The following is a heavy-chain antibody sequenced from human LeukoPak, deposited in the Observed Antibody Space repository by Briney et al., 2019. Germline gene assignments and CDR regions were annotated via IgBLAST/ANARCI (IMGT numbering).Heavy chain of an antibody. CDR2: MYHSGST. Sequence: SETLSLTCSVSGYSISSGYDWGWIRQPPGKGLEWIGGMYHSGSTKYNPSLRSRVTISVDTSKNQFFLKLSYVTAADTAVYYCARSGYYDSSGYFDYWGQGTLVTVSS. V-gene: IGHV4-38-2*02. CDR3: ARSGYYDSSGYFDY. D-gene: IGHD3-22*01. CDR1: GYSISSGYD. J-gene: IGHJ4*02.